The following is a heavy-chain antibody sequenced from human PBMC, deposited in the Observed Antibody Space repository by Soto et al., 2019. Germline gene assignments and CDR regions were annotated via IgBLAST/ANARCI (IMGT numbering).Heavy chain of an antibody. Sequence: ASETLSLTCTVSGGSISSYCWSWIRQPPGEGLEWIGYIYYSGSTNYNPSHKSRVTISVDTSKNQFSLKLSSVTAADTAVYYCARSGYDYIWGIYRYTGDFDYWGQGTLVTVS. CDR2: IYYSGST. CDR3: ARSGYDYIWGIYRYTGDFDY. V-gene: IGHV4-59*01. D-gene: IGHD3-16*02. J-gene: IGHJ4*02. CDR1: GGSISSYC.